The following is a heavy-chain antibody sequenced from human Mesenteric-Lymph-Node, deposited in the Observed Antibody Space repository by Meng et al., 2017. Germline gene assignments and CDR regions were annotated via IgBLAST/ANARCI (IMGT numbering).Heavy chain of an antibody. V-gene: IGHV4-61*02. D-gene: IGHD1-20*01. CDR2: IYTSGTT. J-gene: IGHJ3*02. CDR1: GGSITSSSFY. CDR3: ARRLTNWNGVGAFDI. Sequence: SETLSLTCTVSGGSITSSSFYWTWIRQPAGKGLEWIGRIYTSGTTNYNPSLESRVSISLDTSKNQFSLKLTSVTAADTAVYYCARRLTNWNGVGAFDIWGQGTMVTVSS.